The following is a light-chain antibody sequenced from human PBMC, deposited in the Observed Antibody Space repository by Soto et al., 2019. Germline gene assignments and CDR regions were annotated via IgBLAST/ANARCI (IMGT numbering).Light chain of an antibody. CDR1: QSISSW. Sequence: DIQTTQSPSTLSASVGDRVTITCRASQSISSWLAWYQQKPGKAPKLLMYKASSLESGVPSRFSGSGSGTEFTLTISSLQPDDFATYYCQQYNSYSTFGQGTKVEIK. V-gene: IGKV1-5*03. CDR2: KAS. CDR3: QQYNSYST. J-gene: IGKJ1*01.